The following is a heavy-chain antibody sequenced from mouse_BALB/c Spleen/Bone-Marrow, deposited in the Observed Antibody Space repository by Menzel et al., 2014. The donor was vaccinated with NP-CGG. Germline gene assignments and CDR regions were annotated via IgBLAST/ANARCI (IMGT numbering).Heavy chain of an antibody. J-gene: IGHJ3*01. Sequence: VKLQESGAELARPGASVKMSCKASGYTFTSYTMHWVKQRPGQGLEWIGYINPSSGYTNYNQKFKDKATLTADKSSSTAYMQLSSLTSEDSAVYYCAREGYGNYAYWGQGTPVTVSA. CDR2: INPSSGYT. D-gene: IGHD2-10*02. CDR1: GYTFTSYT. CDR3: AREGYGNYAY. V-gene: IGHV1-4*01.